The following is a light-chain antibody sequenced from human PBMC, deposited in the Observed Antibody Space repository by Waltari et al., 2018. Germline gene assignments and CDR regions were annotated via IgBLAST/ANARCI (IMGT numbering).Light chain of an antibody. CDR1: SSDIGSYSL. CDR2: EVV. Sequence: QSALTQPASVSGSPGQSITISCTGTSSDIGSYSLVSWYQQHPGKAPKPLIYEVVKRPAGVSDRFSGSKSGSTASLTISGLQAEDEADYYCFSYVGSITVIFGGGTKVTVL. CDR3: FSYVGSITVI. V-gene: IGLV2-23*02. J-gene: IGLJ2*01.